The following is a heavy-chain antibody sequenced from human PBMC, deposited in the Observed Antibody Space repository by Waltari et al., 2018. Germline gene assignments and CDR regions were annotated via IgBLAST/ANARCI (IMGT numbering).Heavy chain of an antibody. CDR3: ARESGDSFTLFAVTNWYVDL. Sequence: QLQLQESGPGLVKPSETLSLTCTVSGGSISSSSYYWGWIRQPPGKGLEWLGSIYYSGSTYYNPTLTMRVTISVDTSKHKFSLKVSSVTAADTAVYYCARESGDSFTLFAVTNWYVDLWGRGTLVTVSS. CDR2: IYYSGST. V-gene: IGHV4-39*07. D-gene: IGHD4-17*01. CDR1: GGSISSSSYY. J-gene: IGHJ2*01.